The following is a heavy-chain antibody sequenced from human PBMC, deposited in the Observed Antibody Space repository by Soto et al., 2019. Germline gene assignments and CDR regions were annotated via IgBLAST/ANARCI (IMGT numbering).Heavy chain of an antibody. J-gene: IGHJ4*02. D-gene: IGHD6-6*01. Sequence: QVQLQQWGAGLLKPSETLSLTCAVYGGSFSGYYWSWIRQPPGKGLEWIGEINHSGSTNYNPSLKSRVTISVDTSKNQFSLKLSSVTAADTAVSYCAFIRTSIAARYFDYWGQGTLVTVSS. V-gene: IGHV4-34*01. CDR2: INHSGST. CDR3: AFIRTSIAARYFDY. CDR1: GGSFSGYY.